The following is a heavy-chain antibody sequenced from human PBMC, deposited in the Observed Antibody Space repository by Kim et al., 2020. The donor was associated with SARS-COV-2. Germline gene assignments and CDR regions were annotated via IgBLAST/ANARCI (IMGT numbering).Heavy chain of an antibody. CDR3: AADYGDYGLDY. J-gene: IGHJ4*02. V-gene: IGHV4-4*07. Sequence: TNYNPSLKSRVTMSVDTSKNQFSLKLSSVTAADTAVYYCAADYGDYGLDYWGQGTLVTVSS. D-gene: IGHD4-17*01. CDR2: T.